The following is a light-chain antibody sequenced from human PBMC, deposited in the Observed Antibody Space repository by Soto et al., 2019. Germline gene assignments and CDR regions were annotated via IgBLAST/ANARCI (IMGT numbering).Light chain of an antibody. CDR2: EGS. J-gene: IGLJ2*01. V-gene: IGLV2-23*01. CDR1: SSDVGSYNL. Sequence: QSALTQPASVSGSPGQSITISCTGTSSDVGSYNLVSWSQQHPGKAPKLMIYEGSKRPSGVSNRFSGSKSGNTASLTISGLQAEDEADYYCCSYAGSGTLVFGGGTKLTVL. CDR3: CSYAGSGTLV.